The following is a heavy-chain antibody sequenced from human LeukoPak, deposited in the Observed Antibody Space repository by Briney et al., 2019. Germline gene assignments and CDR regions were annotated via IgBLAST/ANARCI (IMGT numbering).Heavy chain of an antibody. Sequence: ASVKVSCKASGYTFTSYYMHWVRQAPGQGLEWMGIINPSGGSTSYAQKFQGRVTMTRDTSTSTVYMELSSLRSEDTAVYYCARTTEGYVGMATSHFDYWGQGTLVTVSS. CDR2: INPSGGST. CDR3: ARTTEGYVGMATSHFDY. D-gene: IGHD5-24*01. V-gene: IGHV1-46*01. CDR1: GYTFTSYY. J-gene: IGHJ4*02.